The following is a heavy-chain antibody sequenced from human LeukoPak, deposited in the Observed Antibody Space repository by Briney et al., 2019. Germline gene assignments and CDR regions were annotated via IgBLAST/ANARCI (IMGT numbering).Heavy chain of an antibody. J-gene: IGHJ3*02. Sequence: SQTLSLTCTVSGGSISSGSYYWSWIRQPPGKGLEWIGSIYYSGSTYYNPSLKSRVTISVDTSKNQFSLKLSSVTAADTAVYYCARGIPAAKGGAFDIWGQGIMVTVSS. V-gene: IGHV4-39*07. CDR1: GGSISSGSYY. CDR2: IYYSGST. D-gene: IGHD2-2*01. CDR3: ARGIPAAKGGAFDI.